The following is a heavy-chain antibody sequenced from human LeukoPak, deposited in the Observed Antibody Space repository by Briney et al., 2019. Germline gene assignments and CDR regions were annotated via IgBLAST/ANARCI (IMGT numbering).Heavy chain of an antibody. CDR1: GYTFTGYY. Sequence: ASVKVSCKASGYTFTGYYMHWVRQAPGQGLEWMGWINPNSGGTNYAQKFQGRVTMTRDTSISTAYMELSRLRSDDTAVYYCARRPRTNLPYSSSWHYFDYWGQGTLVTVSS. CDR3: ARRPRTNLPYSSSWHYFDY. V-gene: IGHV1-2*02. J-gene: IGHJ4*02. D-gene: IGHD6-13*01. CDR2: INPNSGGT.